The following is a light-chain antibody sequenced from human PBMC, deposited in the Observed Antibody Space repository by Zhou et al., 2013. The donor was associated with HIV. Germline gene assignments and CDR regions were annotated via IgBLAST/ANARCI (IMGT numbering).Light chain of an antibody. V-gene: IGKV3-11*01. CDR3: QQGANWLT. CDR1: QSVISRY. CDR2: DVS. Sequence: EIVLTQSPGTLSLSPGQRATLSCRASQSVISRYLAWYQQRPGQAPRLLIYDVSKRATGIPARFSGSGSGTDFTLTISSLEPEDFAVYYCQQGANWLTFGGGTKVEI. J-gene: IGKJ4*01.